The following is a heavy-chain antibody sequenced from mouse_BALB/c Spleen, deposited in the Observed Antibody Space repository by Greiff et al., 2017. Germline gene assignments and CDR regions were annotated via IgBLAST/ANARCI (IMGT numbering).Heavy chain of an antibody. CDR2: IRSKSNNYAT. CDR1: GFTFNTYA. V-gene: IGHV10-1*02. D-gene: IGHD2-14*01. CDR3: VRYRYDVAMDY. J-gene: IGHJ4*01. Sequence: EVNVVESGGGLVQPKGSLKLSCAASGFTFNTYAMNWVRQAPGKGLEWVARIRSKSNNYATYYADSVKDRFTISRDDSQSMLYLQMNNLKTEDTAMYDCVRYRYDVAMDYWGQGTSVTVSS.